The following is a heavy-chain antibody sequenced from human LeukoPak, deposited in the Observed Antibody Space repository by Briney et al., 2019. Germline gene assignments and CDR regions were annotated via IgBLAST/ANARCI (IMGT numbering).Heavy chain of an antibody. Sequence: GSLRLSCAASGNYWMHWVRQAPGKGLVWVSHVNSDGSWTSHADSVKGRSTISKDNAKNTVYLQMNNLRTEDTAVYYCVSFYETNWGRGTLVTVSS. J-gene: IGHJ4*02. CDR2: VNSDGSWT. V-gene: IGHV3-74*01. D-gene: IGHD2-2*01. CDR3: VSFYETN. CDR1: GNYW.